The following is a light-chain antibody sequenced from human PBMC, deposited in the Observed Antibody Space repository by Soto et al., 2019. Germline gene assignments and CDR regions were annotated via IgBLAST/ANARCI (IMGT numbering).Light chain of an antibody. V-gene: IGKV1-39*01. CDR3: QQSYSTPPT. J-gene: IGKJ1*01. CDR1: QSISSY. Sequence: DIQMTQSPSSLSASVGDRVTITCRASQSISSYLNWYQQKPGKAPTLLIYAASSLQSGVPSRFSGSGSGTDFTLTISSLQPEDFATYYCQQSYSTPPTFGHGTKVEIK. CDR2: AAS.